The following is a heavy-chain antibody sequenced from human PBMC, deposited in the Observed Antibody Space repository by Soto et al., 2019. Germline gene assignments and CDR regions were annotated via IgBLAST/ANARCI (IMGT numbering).Heavy chain of an antibody. Sequence: QVQLVQSGAEVKKPGSSVKVSCKASGGTFSSYTISWVRQAPGQGLEWMGRIIPILGIANYAQKFQGRVTITADKSTSKAYMELRNLRSEDTAVYYCARDGGGVVVPAADWYFDLWGRGTLVTVSS. V-gene: IGHV1-69*08. CDR1: GGTFSSYT. CDR2: IIPILGIA. J-gene: IGHJ2*01. CDR3: ARDGGGVVVPAADWYFDL. D-gene: IGHD2-2*01.